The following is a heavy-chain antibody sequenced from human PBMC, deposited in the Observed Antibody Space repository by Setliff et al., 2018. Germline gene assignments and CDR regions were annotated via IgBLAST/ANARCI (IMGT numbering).Heavy chain of an antibody. CDR3: ARTCSGSGCYAGLES. D-gene: IGHD2-15*01. Sequence: GESLKISCAASGFTLSSYWMHWVRQAPGKGLVWVSRINSDGSSTSYADSVKGRFTISRDNSKNTLYLQMNSLRPEDTAVYYCARTCSGSGCYAGLESWGQGTPVTVSS. V-gene: IGHV3-74*01. J-gene: IGHJ4*02. CDR2: INSDGSST. CDR1: GFTLSSYW.